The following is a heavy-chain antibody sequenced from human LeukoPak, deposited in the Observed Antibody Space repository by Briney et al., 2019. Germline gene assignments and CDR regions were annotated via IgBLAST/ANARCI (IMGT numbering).Heavy chain of an antibody. CDR1: GGTFSSYA. Sequence: ASVKVSCKASGGTFSSYAISWVRQAPGQGLEWMGRIIPILGIANYAQKFQGRVTITADKSTSTAYMELSSLRSEDTAVYYCARDSRWFGELLNYWGQGTLVTVSS. CDR2: IIPILGIA. D-gene: IGHD3-10*01. V-gene: IGHV1-69*04. CDR3: ARDSRWFGELLNY. J-gene: IGHJ4*02.